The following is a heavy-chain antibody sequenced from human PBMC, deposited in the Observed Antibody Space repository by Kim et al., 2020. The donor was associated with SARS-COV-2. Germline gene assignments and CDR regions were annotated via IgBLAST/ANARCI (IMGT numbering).Heavy chain of an antibody. J-gene: IGHJ6*02. CDR2: IYYSGST. Sequence: SETLSLTCTVSGVSISSNYWSWIRQPPGKGLEWIGYIYYSGSTNYNPSLKSRVTISVDTSKNQFSLKLSSVTAADTAVYYCARGFGELSYYYYGMDVWGQGTTVTVSS. CDR3: ARGFGELSYYYYGMDV. CDR1: GVSISSNY. V-gene: IGHV4-59*01. D-gene: IGHD3-10*01.